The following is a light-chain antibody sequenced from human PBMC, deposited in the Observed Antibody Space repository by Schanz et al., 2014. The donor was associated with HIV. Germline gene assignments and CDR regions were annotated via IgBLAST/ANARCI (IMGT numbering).Light chain of an antibody. Sequence: QSVLTQPPSASGTPGQRVTISCSGSSSNIGSNAVHWSQQLPGTAPKLLIYNTYHRPSGVPDRFSGSESGTSASLAISGLRFEDEADYYCAAWDDSLSGWVFGGGTKLTVL. J-gene: IGLJ3*02. CDR2: NTY. CDR1: SSNIGSNA. CDR3: AAWDDSLSGWV. V-gene: IGLV1-47*02.